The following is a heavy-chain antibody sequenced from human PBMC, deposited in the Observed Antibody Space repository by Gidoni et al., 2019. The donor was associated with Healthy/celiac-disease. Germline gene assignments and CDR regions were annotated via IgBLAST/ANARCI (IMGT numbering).Heavy chain of an antibody. CDR3: AKGVAAAGYYYYYGMDV. CDR2: ISWDGGST. CDR1: GFPFDAYT. Sequence: EVQLVESGGVVVQPGGSLRLSCAASGFPFDAYTMHWVRQAPGKGLEWVSLISWDGGSTYYADSVKGRFTISRDNSKNSLYLQMNSLRTEDTALYYCAKGVAAAGYYYYYGMDVWGQGTTVTVSS. J-gene: IGHJ6*02. D-gene: IGHD6-13*01. V-gene: IGHV3-43*01.